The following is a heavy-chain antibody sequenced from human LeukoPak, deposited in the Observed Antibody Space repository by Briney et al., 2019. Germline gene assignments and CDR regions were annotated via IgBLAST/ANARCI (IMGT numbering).Heavy chain of an antibody. Sequence: PSETLSLTCSVSGGSISSSSYYWGWIRQPPGKGLQWIGSIHYSGTTYYNPSLKSRVTISVDTSKNQFSLKLSSVTAADTAVYYCARDRYYYGSGSYPLDIWGQGTMVTVSS. V-gene: IGHV4-39*07. CDR3: ARDRYYYGSGSYPLDI. J-gene: IGHJ3*02. CDR1: GGSISSSSYY. D-gene: IGHD3-10*01. CDR2: IHYSGTT.